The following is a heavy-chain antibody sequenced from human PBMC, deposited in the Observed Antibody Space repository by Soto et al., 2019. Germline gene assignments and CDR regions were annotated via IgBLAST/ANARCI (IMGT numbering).Heavy chain of an antibody. Sequence: EVQLVESGGGLVQPGGSLRLSCAASGFTFSTYSMNWVRQAPGKGLEWVSYISSRSYTIYYVDSVKGRFPISRDNAKNSLYLQMNSLRDEDTAVYYCARGGSSSDNGVDVWGQGTTVTVSS. J-gene: IGHJ6*02. CDR2: ISSRSYTI. D-gene: IGHD6-6*01. V-gene: IGHV3-48*02. CDR3: ARGGSSSDNGVDV. CDR1: GFTFSTYS.